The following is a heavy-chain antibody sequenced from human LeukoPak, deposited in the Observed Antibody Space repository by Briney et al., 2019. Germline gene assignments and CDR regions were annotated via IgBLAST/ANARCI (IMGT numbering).Heavy chain of an antibody. CDR3: ARGRMTTVTY. D-gene: IGHD4-17*01. Sequence: SETLSLTCTVSGYSISSGYYWGWIRQPPGKGLEWIGSIHHSGSTNYNPSLRSRVTISVDTSKNQFSLKLSSVTAADTAVYYCARGRMTTVTYWGQGTLVTVSS. CDR2: IHHSGST. CDR1: GYSISSGYY. V-gene: IGHV4-38-2*02. J-gene: IGHJ4*02.